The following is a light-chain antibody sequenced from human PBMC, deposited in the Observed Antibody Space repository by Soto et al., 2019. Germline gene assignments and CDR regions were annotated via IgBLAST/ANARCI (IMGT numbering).Light chain of an antibody. CDR2: SAS. Sequence: IQMTQSPSAMSASVGDRVTITCRASQGINNDLAWFQQKPGNVPKRLIYSASTLQGWVPSRFSGSGSGTEFTLTISSLQPEDFATYYCFQHNSYPLTFGGGTKLEI. CDR3: FQHNSYPLT. J-gene: IGKJ4*01. V-gene: IGKV1-17*03. CDR1: QGINND.